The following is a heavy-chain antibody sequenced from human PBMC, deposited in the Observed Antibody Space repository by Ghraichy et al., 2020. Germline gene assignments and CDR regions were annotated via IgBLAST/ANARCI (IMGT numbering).Heavy chain of an antibody. CDR1: GYTFTSYD. D-gene: IGHD2-8*01. V-gene: IGHV1-8*01. Sequence: ASVKVSCKASGYTFTSYDINWVRQATGQGLEWMGWMNPNSGNTGYAQKFQGRVTMTRNTSISTAYMELSSLRSEDTAVYYCARGNPEDIVLMVYAIGWFDPWGQGTLVTVSS. CDR2: MNPNSGNT. CDR3: ARGNPEDIVLMVYAIGWFDP. J-gene: IGHJ5*02.